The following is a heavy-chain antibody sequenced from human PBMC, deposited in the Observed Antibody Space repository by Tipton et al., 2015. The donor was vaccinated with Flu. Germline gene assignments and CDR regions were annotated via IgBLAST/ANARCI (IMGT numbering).Heavy chain of an antibody. CDR2: IYSAGST. CDR3: ARVLSSEYYYGMDV. Sequence: QLVQSGGGLIQPGGSLRLSCAASGFTVSSNSMSWVRQAPGKGLEWNSPIYSAGSTYYADSVKGRFTISRDNSKNTVFLQMNTLRAEDTAVYYCARVLSSEYYYGMDVWGQGTTVTVSS. J-gene: IGHJ6*02. V-gene: IGHV3-53*01. D-gene: IGHD3-16*02. CDR1: GFTVSSNS.